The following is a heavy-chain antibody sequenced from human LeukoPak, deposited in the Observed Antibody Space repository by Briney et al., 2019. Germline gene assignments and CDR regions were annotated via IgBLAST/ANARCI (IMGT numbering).Heavy chain of an antibody. J-gene: IGHJ4*02. D-gene: IGHD5-24*01. Sequence: GGSLRLSCAASGFTFSSYGMSWVRQAPGKGLEWVSAISGSGGSTYYADSVKGRFTISRDNSKNTLYLQMNSLRAEDTAVYYCAKDQQQWLPQTDYFDYWGQGTLVTVSP. CDR3: AKDQQQWLPQTDYFDY. CDR1: GFTFSSYG. V-gene: IGHV3-23*01. CDR2: ISGSGGST.